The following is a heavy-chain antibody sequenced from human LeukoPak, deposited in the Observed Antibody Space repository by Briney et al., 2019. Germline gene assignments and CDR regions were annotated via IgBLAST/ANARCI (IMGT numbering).Heavy chain of an antibody. D-gene: IGHD4-17*01. J-gene: IGHJ5*02. CDR2: IYPGDSDT. CDR3: ARQLDYGDYENWFDP. Sequence: GESLKISCKGSGYSFTSYWIGWVRQMPGKGLEWMGIIYPGDSDTRYSPSFQGQVTISADKSISTAYLQWSGLKASDTAMYYCARQLDYGDYENWFDPWGQGTLVTVSS. V-gene: IGHV5-51*01. CDR1: GYSFTSYW.